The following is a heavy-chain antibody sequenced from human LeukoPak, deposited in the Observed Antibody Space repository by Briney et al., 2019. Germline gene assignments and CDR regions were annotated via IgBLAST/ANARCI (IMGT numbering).Heavy chain of an antibody. CDR1: GYTFTSYD. D-gene: IGHD3-22*01. CDR3: AKDEVTMIVVVIYSAFDI. CDR2: MNPNSGNT. Sequence: ASVKVSCKASGYTFTSYDINWVRQATGQGLEWMGWMNPNSGNTGYAQKFQGRVTMTRNTSISTAYMELNSLRAEDTAVYYCAKDEVTMIVVVIYSAFDIWGQGTMVTVSS. J-gene: IGHJ3*02. V-gene: IGHV1-8*01.